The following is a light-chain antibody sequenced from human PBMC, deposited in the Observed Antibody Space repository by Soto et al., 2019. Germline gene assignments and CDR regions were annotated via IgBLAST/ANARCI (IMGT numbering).Light chain of an antibody. Sequence: DIQMTQSPSTLSASVGDRVTITCRASQSISSWLAWYQQRPGKAPKVLIYKESNLGSGVPSRFSGSGSGTEFTLTISRLQPDDFATYYCQQYNSYPCTFGQGTKLEIK. J-gene: IGKJ2*02. CDR3: QQYNSYPCT. V-gene: IGKV1-5*03. CDR2: KES. CDR1: QSISSW.